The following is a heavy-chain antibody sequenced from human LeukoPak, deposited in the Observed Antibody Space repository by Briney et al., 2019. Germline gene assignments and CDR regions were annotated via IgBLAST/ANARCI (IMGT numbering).Heavy chain of an antibody. J-gene: IGHJ4*02. CDR1: GYSFTNYA. CDR3: AKRGNFDRSGYYGFDY. Sequence: GASVKISRKASGYSFTNYAMYWVRQAPGQGLEWMGWINAGSGNTKYSQKFQGRVTITRDTSASTAYMELSSLRSEDTAVYYCAKRGNFDRSGYYGFDYWGQGTLVTVSS. V-gene: IGHV1-3*01. CDR2: INAGSGNT. D-gene: IGHD3-22*01.